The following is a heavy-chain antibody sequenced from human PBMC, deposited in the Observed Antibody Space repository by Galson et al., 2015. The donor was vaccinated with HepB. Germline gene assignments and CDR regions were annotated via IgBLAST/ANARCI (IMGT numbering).Heavy chain of an antibody. J-gene: IGHJ4*02. D-gene: IGHD5-18*01. Sequence: SLRLSCAASGFTFSSYSMNWVRQAPGKGLEWVSYISSSSSTIYYADSVKDRFTISRDNAKNSLYLQMNSLRAEDTAVYYCARVSQRGYGSCFDYWGQGTLVTVSS. CDR3: ARVSQRGYGSCFDY. CDR2: ISSSSSTI. CDR1: GFTFSSYS. V-gene: IGHV3-48*01.